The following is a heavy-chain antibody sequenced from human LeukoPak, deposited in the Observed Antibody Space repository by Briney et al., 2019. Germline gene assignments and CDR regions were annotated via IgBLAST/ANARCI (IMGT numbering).Heavy chain of an antibody. J-gene: IGHJ6*03. Sequence: PSETLTLTCTVSGGSISRYYWSWSRQPAGKGLEWIGRIYTSGSTNYNPSLKSRVTMSVDTSKNQFSLKLSSVTAADTAVYYCARAHYYGSGSYYYYYMDVWGKGTTVTISS. CDR2: IYTSGST. D-gene: IGHD3-10*01. V-gene: IGHV4-4*07. CDR3: ARAHYYGSGSYYYYYMDV. CDR1: GGSISRYY.